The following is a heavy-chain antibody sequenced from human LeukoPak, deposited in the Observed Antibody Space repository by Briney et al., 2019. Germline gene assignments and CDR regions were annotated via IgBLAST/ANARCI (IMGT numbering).Heavy chain of an antibody. D-gene: IGHD6-13*01. CDR3: ARDPPYSSSWSPTDAYDAFDI. CDR2: ISAYNGNT. CDR1: GYTFTSYG. J-gene: IGHJ3*02. V-gene: IGHV1-18*01. Sequence: ASVKVSCKASGYTFTSYGISWVRQAPGQGLEWMGWISAYNGNTNYAQKLQGRVTMTTDTSTSTAYMELRSLRSDDTAVYYCARDPPYSSSWSPTDAYDAFDIWGQGTMVTVSS.